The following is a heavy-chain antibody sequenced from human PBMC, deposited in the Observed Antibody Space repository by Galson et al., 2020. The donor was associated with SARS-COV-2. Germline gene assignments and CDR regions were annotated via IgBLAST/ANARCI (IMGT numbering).Heavy chain of an antibody. J-gene: IGHJ6*02. CDR2: IRGNDDTA. D-gene: IGHD4-17*01. Sequence: GESLKISCTASGFIFSNFALTWVRQAPGQGLQWVSTIRGNDDTAYYVDSVKGRFTISRDNSKNTLFLHMNSLRGDDTAIYYCAKHSRRHYGDFDYDYYGMDVWGQGTTVTVSS. V-gene: IGHV3-23*02. CDR1: GFIFSNFA. CDR3: AKHSRRHYGDFDYDYYGMDV.